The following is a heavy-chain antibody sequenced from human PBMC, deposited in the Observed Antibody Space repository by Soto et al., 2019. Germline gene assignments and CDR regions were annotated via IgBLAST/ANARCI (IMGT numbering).Heavy chain of an antibody. Sequence: PSEPLSLTCTVSGGSITIYEWSWIRQSPGKGLEWIANMYSSGSFDYNPSLKSRVTMSAGTSKNEYFLKLSSATAADTAVYYCAREWSAFDYWGQGISVTVSS. CDR2: MYSSGSF. D-gene: IGHD2-15*01. CDR1: GGSITIYE. V-gene: IGHV4-59*01. CDR3: AREWSAFDY. J-gene: IGHJ4*02.